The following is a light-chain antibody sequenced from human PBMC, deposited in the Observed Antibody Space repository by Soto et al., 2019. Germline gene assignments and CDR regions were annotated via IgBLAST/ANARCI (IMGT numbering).Light chain of an antibody. Sequence: QSVLTQPVSVSGSPGQSITISCTGTISDVGGYNYVSWYQQHPGKAPKFMIYEVSNRPSGVSSRFSGSKSGNTASLTISGLQAEDEADYYCSSYTGSNIVFGGGTKLTVL. CDR1: ISDVGGYNY. CDR3: SSYTGSNIV. CDR2: EVS. V-gene: IGLV2-14*01. J-gene: IGLJ3*02.